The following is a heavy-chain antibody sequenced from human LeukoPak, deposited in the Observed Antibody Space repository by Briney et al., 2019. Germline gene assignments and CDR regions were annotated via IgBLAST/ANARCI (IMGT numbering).Heavy chain of an antibody. V-gene: IGHV3-30*04. Sequence: GGSLRLSCAASGFTFSSYAMHWVRQAPRKGLEWVAVISYDGSNKYYADSVKGRFTISRDNSKNTLYLQMNSLRAEDTAVCYCARGGLDYYDSSGYFLFDYWGQGTLVTVSS. CDR1: GFTFSSYA. CDR3: ARGGLDYYDSSGYFLFDY. J-gene: IGHJ4*02. CDR2: ISYDGSNK. D-gene: IGHD3-22*01.